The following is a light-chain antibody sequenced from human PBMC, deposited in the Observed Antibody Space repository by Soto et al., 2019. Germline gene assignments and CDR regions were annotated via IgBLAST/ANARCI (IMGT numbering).Light chain of an antibody. Sequence: QSALTQPASVSGSPGQSITISCTGTSSDVGGYNCVSWYQQHPGKAPKLMIYEVDNRPSGVSNRFSGSKSGNTASLTISGLQAEDEADYYCTSYTSSSTLAFGTGTKVTVL. CDR3: TSYTSSSTLA. J-gene: IGLJ1*01. V-gene: IGLV2-14*01. CDR1: SSDVGGYNC. CDR2: EVD.